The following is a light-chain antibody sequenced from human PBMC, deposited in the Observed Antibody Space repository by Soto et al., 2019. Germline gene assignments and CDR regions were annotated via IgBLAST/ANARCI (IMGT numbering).Light chain of an antibody. CDR3: QQFDNLPLT. Sequence: DIQMTQSPSSLSASVGDRVTITCQASQDITNYLNWYQHKPGKAPKILIYDASVLEAGVPPRFSGGGSGTHFTLTITSLQAEDVATYYCQQFDNLPLTFAGGTNLEIK. J-gene: IGKJ4*01. CDR2: DAS. V-gene: IGKV1-33*01. CDR1: QDITNY.